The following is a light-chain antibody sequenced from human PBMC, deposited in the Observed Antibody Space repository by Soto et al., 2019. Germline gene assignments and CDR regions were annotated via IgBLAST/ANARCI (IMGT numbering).Light chain of an antibody. Sequence: ALTQPASVSGSPEQSITISCTGTSSDVGSYDLVSWYQQYPGKAPKLMIYEVSERPSGVSNRFSGSKSGNTASPTISGLLAEDEADYYCCSYAGSSAFPFVFGTGTKVTV. CDR2: EVS. CDR1: SSDVGSYDL. CDR3: CSYAGSSAFPFV. V-gene: IGLV2-23*02. J-gene: IGLJ1*01.